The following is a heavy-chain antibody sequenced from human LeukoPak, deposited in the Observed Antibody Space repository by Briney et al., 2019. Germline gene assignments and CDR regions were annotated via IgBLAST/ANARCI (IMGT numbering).Heavy chain of an antibody. D-gene: IGHD3-10*01. CDR3: ARDTPTYYYGSGSSAWFDP. Sequence: PSVKVSCKASGGTFSGYAISWVRQAPGQGLEWMGGIIPIFGTANYAQKFQGRVTITADKSTSTAYMELSSLRSEDTAVYYCARDTPTYYYGSGSSAWFDPWGQGTLVTVSS. V-gene: IGHV1-69*06. J-gene: IGHJ5*02. CDR2: IIPIFGTA. CDR1: GGTFSGYA.